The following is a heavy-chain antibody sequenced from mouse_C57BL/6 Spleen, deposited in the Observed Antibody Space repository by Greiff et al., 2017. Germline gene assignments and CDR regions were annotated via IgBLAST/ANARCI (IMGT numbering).Heavy chain of an antibody. Sequence: EVKLMESGPELVKPGASVKISCKASGYSFTGYYMNWVKQSPEKSLEWIGEINPSTGGTTYNQKFKAKATLTVDKSSSTAYMQLKSLTSEDSAVYYCARGTYYSNYAMDYWGQGTSVTVSS. CDR1: GYSFTGYY. CDR2: INPSTGGT. V-gene: IGHV1-42*01. CDR3: ARGTYYSNYAMDY. D-gene: IGHD2-5*01. J-gene: IGHJ4*01.